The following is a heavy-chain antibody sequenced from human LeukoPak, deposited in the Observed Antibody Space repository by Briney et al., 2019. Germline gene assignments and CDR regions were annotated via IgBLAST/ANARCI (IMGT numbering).Heavy chain of an antibody. CDR3: ATYIYGSGSFDP. CDR2: IYYSGST. Sequence: PSETLSLTCTVSGGSISSYYWSWIRQPPGKGLEWIGYIYYSGSTNYNPSLKSRVTISVDTSKNQFSLKLSSVTAADTAVYYCATYIYGSGSFDPWGQGTLVTVSS. D-gene: IGHD3-10*01. V-gene: IGHV4-59*12. CDR1: GGSISSYY. J-gene: IGHJ5*02.